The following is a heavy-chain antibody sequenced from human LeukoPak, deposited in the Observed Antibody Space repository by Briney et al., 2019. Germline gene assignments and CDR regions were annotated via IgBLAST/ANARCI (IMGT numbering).Heavy chain of an antibody. D-gene: IGHD2-2*01. Sequence: GGSLRLSCAASGFIFSSYWMTWVRQAPGKGLEWVANIKQDGSEKYYVDSVKGRFTISRDNAKNSLYLQMNSLRAEDTAVYYCARGMPAHNMYSYGMGVWGQGTTVAVSS. J-gene: IGHJ6*02. V-gene: IGHV3-7*04. CDR3: ARGMPAHNMYSYGMGV. CDR2: IKQDGSEK. CDR1: GFIFSSYW.